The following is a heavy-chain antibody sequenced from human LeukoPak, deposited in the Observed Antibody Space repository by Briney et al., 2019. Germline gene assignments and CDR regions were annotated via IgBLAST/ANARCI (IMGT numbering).Heavy chain of an antibody. CDR2: ISGSGRTT. Sequence: GGSLRLSCAASGFTFSNHAMSWVRQTPGKGLQWVSVISGSGRTTEYADSVKGRFTISRDNSKNALSLQMNSLRVEDTAIYYCAKNVVVKRYIDYWGQGTLVTVSS. CDR3: AKNVVVKRYIDY. J-gene: IGHJ4*02. V-gene: IGHV3-23*01. D-gene: IGHD2-15*01. CDR1: GFTFSNHA.